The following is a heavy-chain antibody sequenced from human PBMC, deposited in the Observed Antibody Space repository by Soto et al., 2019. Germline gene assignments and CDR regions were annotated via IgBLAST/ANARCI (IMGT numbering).Heavy chain of an antibody. Sequence: QLQLQESGQGLVKPSETLSLTCTVSGGSISSSSYYWGWIRQPPGKGLEWIGSIYYSGSTYYNPSLKSRVTISVDTSKNQFSLKLSSVTAADTAVYYCARQRAGATEIDYWGQGTLVTVSS. J-gene: IGHJ4*02. CDR1: GGSISSSSYY. CDR2: IYYSGST. V-gene: IGHV4-39*01. D-gene: IGHD1-26*01. CDR3: ARQRAGATEIDY.